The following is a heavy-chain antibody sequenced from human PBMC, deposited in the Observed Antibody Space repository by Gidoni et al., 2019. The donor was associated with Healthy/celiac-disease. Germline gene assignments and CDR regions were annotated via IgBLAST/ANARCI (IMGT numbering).Heavy chain of an antibody. V-gene: IGHV3-43*01. D-gene: IGHD6-13*01. CDR3: AKDIVLGYSSSWYVGWFDP. J-gene: IGHJ5*02. CDR2: ISWDGGST. Sequence: EVQLVESGGVVVQPGGSLRLSCAASGFTFDDYTMHWVRQAPGKGLEWVSLISWDGGSTYYADSVKGRFTISRDNSKNSLYLQMNSLRTEDTALYYCAKDIVLGYSSSWYVGWFDPWGQGTLVTVSS. CDR1: GFTFDDYT.